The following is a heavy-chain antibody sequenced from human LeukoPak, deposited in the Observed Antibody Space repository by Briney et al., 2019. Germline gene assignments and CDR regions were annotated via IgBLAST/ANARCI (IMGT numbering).Heavy chain of an antibody. D-gene: IGHD5-24*01. CDR1: RYTFTDYY. V-gene: IGHV1-2*02. CDR3: ARDLPGDGHNSAYDV. CDR2: IFPSSGGT. Sequence: GASVKVSCKASRYTFTDYYIHWVRQAPGQGLEWMGWIFPSSGGTKYAQKFQGRVTMTRDTSINTAYMELSSSTSDDTAVYYCARDLPGDGHNSAYDVWGQGTKVTVSS. J-gene: IGHJ3*01.